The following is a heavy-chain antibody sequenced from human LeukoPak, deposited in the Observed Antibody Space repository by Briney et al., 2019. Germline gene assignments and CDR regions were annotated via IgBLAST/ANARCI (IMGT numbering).Heavy chain of an antibody. CDR1: GYTFTGYY. D-gene: IGHD2-15*01. CDR3: VKNLASAGDY. CDR2: ISPNSGGT. V-gene: IGHV1-2*02. J-gene: IGHJ4*02. Sequence: GASVKVSCKASGYTFTGYYMHWVRQAPGQGLEWMGWISPNSGGTHYAQKFQGRVTMTRDTSISAAYMELSRLRSDDTAVYYCVKNLASAGDYWGQGTLVTVSS.